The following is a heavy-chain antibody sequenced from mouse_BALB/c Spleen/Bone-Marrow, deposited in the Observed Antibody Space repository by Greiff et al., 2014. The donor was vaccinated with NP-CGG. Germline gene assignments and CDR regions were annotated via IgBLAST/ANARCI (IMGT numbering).Heavy chain of an antibody. CDR3: SLYDYDEKSAY. D-gene: IGHD2-4*01. CDR2: IDPENGDT. V-gene: IGHV14-4*02. CDR1: GFNIKDYY. Sequence: EVQLQQSGAGFVRPGASVKLSCTASGFNIKDYYMHWVKQSPEKGLEWIGWIDPENGDTEYATKFKGKATMTADTSSNTAYLQLSSLTSEDAAFYYGSLYDYDEKSAYWGQGTLVTVSA. J-gene: IGHJ3*01.